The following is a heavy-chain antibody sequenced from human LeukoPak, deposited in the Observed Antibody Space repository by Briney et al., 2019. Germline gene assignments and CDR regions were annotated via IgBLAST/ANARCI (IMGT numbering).Heavy chain of an antibody. D-gene: IGHD2-15*01. Sequence: PGESLRLSCAASGFTFSSYAMSWVRQAPGKGLEWVSAISGSGGSTYYADSVKGRFTISRDNSKNTLYLQMNSLRAEDTAVYYCARSVAATEYYFDYWGQGTLVTVSS. CDR1: GFTFSSYA. CDR2: ISGSGGST. J-gene: IGHJ4*02. CDR3: ARSVAATEYYFDY. V-gene: IGHV3-23*01.